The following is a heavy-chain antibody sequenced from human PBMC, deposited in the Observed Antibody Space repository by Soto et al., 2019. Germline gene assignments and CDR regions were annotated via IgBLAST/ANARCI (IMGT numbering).Heavy chain of an antibody. CDR1: GFTFSSYA. J-gene: IGHJ4*02. D-gene: IGHD3-10*01. Sequence: PVGSLRLSCAASGFTFSSYAMHWVRQAPGKGLEWVAVISYDGSNKYYVDSVKGRFTISRDNSKNTLYLQMNSLRAEDTAVYYCARDHGSGNYFDYWGQGTLVTVSS. CDR3: ARDHGSGNYFDY. V-gene: IGHV3-30-3*01. CDR2: ISYDGSNK.